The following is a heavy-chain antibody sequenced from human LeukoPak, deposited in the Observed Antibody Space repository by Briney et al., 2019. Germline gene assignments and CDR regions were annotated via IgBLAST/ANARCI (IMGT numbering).Heavy chain of an antibody. CDR1: GFTFSSYG. D-gene: IGHD3-10*01. V-gene: IGHV3-33*06. Sequence: GGPLRLSCAASGFTFSSYGMHWVRQAPGKGLEWVAVIWYDGINKYYADSVKGRFTISRDSSKNTLYLQMNSLRAEDTAVYYCAKTGGSVYYFDYWGQGTLVTVSS. J-gene: IGHJ4*02. CDR2: IWYDGINK. CDR3: AKTGGSVYYFDY.